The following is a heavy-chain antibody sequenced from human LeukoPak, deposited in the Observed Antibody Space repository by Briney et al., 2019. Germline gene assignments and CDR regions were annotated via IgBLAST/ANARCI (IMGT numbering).Heavy chain of an antibody. V-gene: IGHV4-34*01. J-gene: IGHJ4*02. CDR3: ASSGSYYDSSGYYYPYNDY. Sequence: PSETLSLTCAVYGGSFSGYYWSWIRQPPGKGLEWIGEINHSGSTNYNPSLKSRVTISVDTSKNQFSLKLSSVTAADTAVYYCASSGSYYDSSGYYYPYNDYWGQGTLVTVSS. CDR1: GGSFSGYY. D-gene: IGHD3-22*01. CDR2: INHSGST.